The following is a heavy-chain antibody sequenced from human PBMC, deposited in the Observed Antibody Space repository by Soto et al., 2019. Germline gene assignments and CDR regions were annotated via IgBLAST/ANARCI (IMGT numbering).Heavy chain of an antibody. CDR3: TGAYYYDSSGYAFDI. CDR1: GFTFSGSA. V-gene: IGHV3-73*01. D-gene: IGHD3-22*01. Sequence: GGSLRLSCAASGFTFSGSAMHWVRQASGKGLEWVGRIRSKANSYATAYAASVEGRFTISRDDSKNTAYLQMNSLKTEDTAVYYCTGAYYYDSSGYAFDIWGQGTMVTVSS. CDR2: IRSKANSYAT. J-gene: IGHJ3*02.